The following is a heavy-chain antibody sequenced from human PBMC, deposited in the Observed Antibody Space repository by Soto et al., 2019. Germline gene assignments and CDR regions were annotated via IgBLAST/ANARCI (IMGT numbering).Heavy chain of an antibody. Sequence: SETLSLACTVSGGSISSGDYYWSWIRQPPGKGLEWIGYIYYSGSTYYNPSLKSRVTISVDTSKNQFSLKLSSVTAADTAVYYCARGGGYDYYFDYWGQGTLVTVSS. CDR1: GGSISSGDYY. CDR3: ARGGGYDYYFDY. J-gene: IGHJ4*02. D-gene: IGHD5-12*01. V-gene: IGHV4-30-4*01. CDR2: IYYSGST.